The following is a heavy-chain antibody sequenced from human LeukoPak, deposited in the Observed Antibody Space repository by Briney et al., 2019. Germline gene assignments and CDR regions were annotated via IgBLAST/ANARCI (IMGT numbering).Heavy chain of an antibody. V-gene: IGHV4-59*01. CDR1: GGSISSYY. Sequence: SETLSLTCTVSGGSISSYYWSWIRQPPGKGLEWIGYIYYSGSTNYNPSLKSRVTISVDTSKNQFSLKLSSVTAADTAVYYCVRERYMTTVNTVPEGYFDYWGQGTLVTVSS. CDR2: IYYSGST. D-gene: IGHD4-17*01. J-gene: IGHJ4*02. CDR3: VRERYMTTVNTVPEGYFDY.